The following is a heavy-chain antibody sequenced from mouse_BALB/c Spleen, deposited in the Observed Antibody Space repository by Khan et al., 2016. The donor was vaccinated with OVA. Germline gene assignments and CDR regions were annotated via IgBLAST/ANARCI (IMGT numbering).Heavy chain of an antibody. CDR3: TWGGGISRFAY. J-gene: IGHJ3*01. CDR2: ISTYYGDA. V-gene: IGHV1S137*01. D-gene: IGHD1-3*01. CDR1: GYTFTEFD. Sequence: QVQLKQSGAELVRPGVSVKISCKGSGYTFTEFDIHWVKQSHAMSLEWIGVISTYYGDASYNQKFTGKATMTVDKSSSTAYRELARLSSVYAVIYYCTWGGGISRFAYWGQGTLVTVSA.